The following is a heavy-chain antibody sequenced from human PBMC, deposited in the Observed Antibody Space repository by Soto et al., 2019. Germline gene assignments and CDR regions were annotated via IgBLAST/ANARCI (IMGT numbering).Heavy chain of an antibody. V-gene: IGHV1-8*01. CDR2: MNPNSGNT. J-gene: IGHJ6*02. D-gene: IGHD6-6*01. Sequence: ASVKVSCKASGYTFTSYDINWVRQATGQGLEWMGWMNPNSGNTGYAQKFQGRVTMTRNTSISTAYMELSSLRSEDTAVYYCARAAGYSSSSHYYYGMDVWGQGTTVTVS. CDR1: GYTFTSYD. CDR3: ARAAGYSSSSHYYYGMDV.